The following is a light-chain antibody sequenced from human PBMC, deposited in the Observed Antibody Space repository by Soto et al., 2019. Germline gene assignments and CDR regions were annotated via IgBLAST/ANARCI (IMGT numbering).Light chain of an antibody. J-gene: IGKJ4*01. V-gene: IGKV3-15*01. Sequence: EIVMTQSPATLSVSPGERATLSCRASQSVSNNLAWYQQKPGQAPRLLIYGASTRATGIPARFSGSGSGTAFTLTISSLQSEDFAVYYCQQYNNWPLLFGGGTKVEIK. CDR2: GAS. CDR1: QSVSNN. CDR3: QQYNNWPLL.